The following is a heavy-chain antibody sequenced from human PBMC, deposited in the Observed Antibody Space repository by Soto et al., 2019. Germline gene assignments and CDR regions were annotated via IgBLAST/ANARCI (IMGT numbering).Heavy chain of an antibody. J-gene: IGHJ3*02. CDR1: GGSISSSSYY. CDR3: ARTGTTDVGEHAFDI. CDR2: IYYSGST. V-gene: IGHV4-39*01. D-gene: IGHD1-1*01. Sequence: QLQLQESGPGLVKPSETLSLTCTVSGGSISSSSYYWGWIRQPPGKGLEWIGSIYYSGSTYYNPSLKSRVTISVDTSKHQFSLKLSSVTAADTAVYYCARTGTTDVGEHAFDIWGQGTMVTVSS.